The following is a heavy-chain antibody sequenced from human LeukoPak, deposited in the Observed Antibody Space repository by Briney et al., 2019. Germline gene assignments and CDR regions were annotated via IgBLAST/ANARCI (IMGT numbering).Heavy chain of an antibody. J-gene: IGHJ4*02. CDR2: VSKSGDST. V-gene: IGHV3-23*01. D-gene: IGHD3-16*01. CDR1: GFTFSDYD. CDR3: TRHWV. Sequence: PGGSLSLSCAASGFTFSDYDMAWVRQAPGKGLEWVSTVSKSGDSTYYADSVKGRFTVSRDNSKDTLYLQMNNLRVYDAAVYYCTRHWVWGQGTLVTVSS.